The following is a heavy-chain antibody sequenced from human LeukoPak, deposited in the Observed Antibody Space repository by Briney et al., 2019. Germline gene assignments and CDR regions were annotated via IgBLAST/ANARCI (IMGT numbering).Heavy chain of an antibody. V-gene: IGHV1-46*01. J-gene: IGHJ4*02. CDR3: ARDGIAVAGIDY. D-gene: IGHD6-19*01. Sequence: AASVKVSCEASGYTFTSYYMHWVRQAPGQGLEWMGIINPSGGSTNYAQKFQGRVTMTRDMSTSTVYMELSSLRSEDTAVYYCARDGIAVAGIDYWGQGTLVTVSS. CDR1: GYTFTSYY. CDR2: INPSGGST.